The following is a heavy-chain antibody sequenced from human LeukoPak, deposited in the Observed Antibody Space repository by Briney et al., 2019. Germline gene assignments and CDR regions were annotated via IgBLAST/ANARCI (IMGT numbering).Heavy chain of an antibody. V-gene: IGHV1-2*06. J-gene: IGHJ4*02. CDR3: AREFEVVVAATDY. D-gene: IGHD2-15*01. CDR2: INPNSGGT. CDR1: GYTFTGYY. Sequence: ASVKVSCKASGYTFTGYYMHWVRQAPGQRLEWMGRINPNSGGTNYAQKVQGRVTMTRDTSISTAYMELSRLRSDDTAVYYCAREFEVVVAATDYWGQGTLVTVSS.